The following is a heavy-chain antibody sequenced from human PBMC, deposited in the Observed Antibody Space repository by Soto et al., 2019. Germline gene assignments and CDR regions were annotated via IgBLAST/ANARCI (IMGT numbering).Heavy chain of an antibody. D-gene: IGHD4-17*01. V-gene: IGHV4-39*01. CDR1: GGSVTNSSYY. CDR3: VSQRTTVPTQAYFDF. CDR2: VYYRGRS. Sequence: SETLSLTCTVSGGSVTNSSYYWGWIRQSPGKGLEWIGSVYYRGRSYSKSSVKSRVTISVDTSKNRFSLSLNSVTASDTAVYFCVSQRTTVPTQAYFDFWGPGALVTVSS. J-gene: IGHJ4*02.